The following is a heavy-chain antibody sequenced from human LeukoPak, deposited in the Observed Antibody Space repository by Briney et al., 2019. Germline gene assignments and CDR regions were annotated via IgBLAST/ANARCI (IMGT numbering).Heavy chain of an antibody. V-gene: IGHV1-24*01. CDR1: GYTLTELS. CDR2: FDPEDGET. D-gene: IGHD2-8*01. J-gene: IGHJ4*02. Sequence: VASVKVSCKVSGYTLTELSMHWVRQAPGKGLEWMGGFDPEDGETIYAQKFQGRVTMTEDTSTDTAYMELSSLRSEDTAVYYCATASTQVYAIPYFDYWGQGTLVTVSS. CDR3: ATASTQVYAIPYFDY.